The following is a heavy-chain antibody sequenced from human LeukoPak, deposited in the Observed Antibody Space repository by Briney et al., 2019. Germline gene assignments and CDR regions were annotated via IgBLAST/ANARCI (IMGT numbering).Heavy chain of an antibody. V-gene: IGHV3-53*01. CDR3: ARAKNYYGGGDY. Sequence: GGSLRLSCAASGFTFSSYAMTWVRQAPGKGLEWVSVIYSGGSTYYADSVKGRFTISRDNSKNTLYLQMNSLRAEDTAVYYCARAKNYYGGGDYWGQGTLVTVSS. D-gene: IGHD3-10*01. CDR2: IYSGGST. CDR1: GFTFSSYA. J-gene: IGHJ4*02.